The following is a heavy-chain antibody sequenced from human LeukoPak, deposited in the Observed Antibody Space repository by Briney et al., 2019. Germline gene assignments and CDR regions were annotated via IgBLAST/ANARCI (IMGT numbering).Heavy chain of an antibody. V-gene: IGHV1-58*01. CDR3: AAGVGQLWLLLDY. Sequence: SVKVSCKASGFTFTSSAVQWVRQARGQRLEWIGWIVVGSGNTNYAQKFQERVTITRDMSTSTAYMELSSLRSGDTAVYYCAAGVGQLWLLLDYWGQGTLVTVSS. D-gene: IGHD5-18*01. CDR1: GFTFTSSA. J-gene: IGHJ4*02. CDR2: IVVGSGNT.